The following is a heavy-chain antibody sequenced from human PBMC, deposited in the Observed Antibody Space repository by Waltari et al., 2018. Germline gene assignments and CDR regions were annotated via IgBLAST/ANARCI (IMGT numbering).Heavy chain of an antibody. J-gene: IGHJ6*02. V-gene: IGHV3-33*01. D-gene: IGHD3-3*01. CDR1: GVTFSSYG. CDR2: IWYDGSNK. CDR3: ATVTYDFWSGSRYGMDV. Sequence: QVQLVESGGGVVQPGRSLRLSCAASGVTFSSYGMHWVRQAPGKGLEWVAVIWYDGSNKYYADALKGRFTISRDNSKNTRYLQMNSLRAEDTAVYYCATVTYDFWSGSRYGMDVWGQGTTVTVSS.